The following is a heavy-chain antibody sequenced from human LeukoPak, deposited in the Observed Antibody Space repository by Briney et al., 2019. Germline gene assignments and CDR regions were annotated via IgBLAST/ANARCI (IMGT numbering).Heavy chain of an antibody. D-gene: IGHD3-10*01. V-gene: IGHV1-8*01. CDR2: MNPNSGNT. CDR1: GYTFITYD. Sequence: SVTVSCKACGYTFITYDNNWLRQASGQGRAWVGWMNPNSGNTGHAQKFQGRVTMARNTSMSTAYMELNSLRSEDTAVYYCARANYYGSGKKDLDYWGQGTLVTVSS. CDR3: ARANYYGSGKKDLDY. J-gene: IGHJ4*02.